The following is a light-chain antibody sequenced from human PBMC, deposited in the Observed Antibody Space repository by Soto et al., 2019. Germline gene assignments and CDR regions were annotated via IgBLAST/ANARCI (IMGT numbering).Light chain of an antibody. J-gene: IGLJ1*01. CDR2: EVS. Sequence: QSVLTQPASVSGSPGQSITISYTGTSSDVGGYNYASWYQQHPGKAPKLMIYEVSNRPSGVSNRSSGSKSGNTASLTISGLQAEDEADYYCSSYTSSTFYVFGTGTKVTVL. V-gene: IGLV2-14*01. CDR1: SSDVGGYNY. CDR3: SSYTSSTFYV.